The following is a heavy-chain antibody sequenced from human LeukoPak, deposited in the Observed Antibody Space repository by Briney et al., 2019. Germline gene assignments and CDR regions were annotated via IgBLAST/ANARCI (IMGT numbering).Heavy chain of an antibody. CDR2: IYHSGST. D-gene: IGHD1-26*01. V-gene: IGHV4-4*02. Sequence: SGTLSLTCAVSGGSISSSNWWSWVRQPPGKGLEWIGEIYHSGSTNYNPSLKSRVTISVDKSKNQFSLKLSSVTAADTAVYYCARDKWEPRFAFDTWGQGTMVTVSS. CDR3: ARDKWEPRFAFDT. J-gene: IGHJ3*02. CDR1: GGSISSSNW.